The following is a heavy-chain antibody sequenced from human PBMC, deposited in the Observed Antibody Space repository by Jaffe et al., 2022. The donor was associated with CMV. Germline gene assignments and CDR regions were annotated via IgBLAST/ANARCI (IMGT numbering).Heavy chain of an antibody. CDR1: GYTFTSYA. CDR2: INAGNGNT. D-gene: IGHD5-18*01. V-gene: IGHV1-3*01. J-gene: IGHJ4*02. CDR3: ASDGYSYGINSLDY. Sequence: QVQLVQSGAEVKKPGASVKVSCKASGYTFTSYAMHWVRQAPGQRLEWMGWINAGNGNTKYSQKFQGRVTITRDTSASTAYMELSSLRSEDTAVYYCASDGYSYGINSLDYWGQGTLVTVSS.